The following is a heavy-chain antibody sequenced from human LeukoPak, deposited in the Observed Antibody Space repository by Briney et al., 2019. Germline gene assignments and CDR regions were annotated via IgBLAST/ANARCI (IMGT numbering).Heavy chain of an antibody. J-gene: IGHJ4*02. V-gene: IGHV3-23*01. D-gene: IGHD2-8*01. CDR1: EFTFTGYS. Sequence: SEFTFTGYSVDFVRHGIMKRMEWVSSVSGTGITTYYADSVKGRFTVSRDNSKDTVYLQMNSLRGEDTAVYYCAKELMGFDYWGQGSLVTVSS. CDR2: VSGTGITT. CDR3: AKELMGFDY.